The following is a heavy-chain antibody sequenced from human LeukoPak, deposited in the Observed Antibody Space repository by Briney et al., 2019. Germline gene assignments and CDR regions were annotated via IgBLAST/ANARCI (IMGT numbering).Heavy chain of an antibody. Sequence: SETLSLTCTVSGVSISSITDYWGWIRQPPGKGLEWIGGMTSSGSAYYNPSLKSRVTISADKSKNQFSLKLSSVTAADTAVYYCVREHYDYINFSGWGQGTLVTVSS. CDR1: GVSISSITDY. CDR2: MTSSGSA. CDR3: VREHYDYINFSG. J-gene: IGHJ4*02. V-gene: IGHV4-39*02. D-gene: IGHD4-11*01.